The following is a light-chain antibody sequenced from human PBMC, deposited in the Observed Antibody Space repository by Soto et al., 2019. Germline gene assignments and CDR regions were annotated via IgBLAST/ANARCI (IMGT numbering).Light chain of an antibody. V-gene: IGKV3-11*01. CDR2: DAS. J-gene: IGKJ5*01. CDR1: QSVSSY. CDR3: HQRYNLSIT. Sequence: EIVLTQSPATLSLSPGERATLSCRASQSVSSYLAWYQQKPGQAPRLLISDASSRATGIPPRFSGSGSGTDFTLTISCLEPGDFSVYYCHQRYNLSITFGKGTRLE.